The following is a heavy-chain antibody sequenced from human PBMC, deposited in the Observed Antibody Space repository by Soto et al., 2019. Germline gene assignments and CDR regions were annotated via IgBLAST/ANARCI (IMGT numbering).Heavy chain of an antibody. Sequence: GEPLKISCKGPGYTFTAYWIGWVRQLPGKALEGMGIIYLGDSVPRYSPSFQGHVTITLDKSTSTAYLQWNTLKAPDPAMYYGAKHNSNFQCYFFVSDVWGQGTTVTVS. D-gene: IGHD4-4*01. CDR1: GYTFTAYW. V-gene: IGHV5-51*01. CDR2: IYLGDSVP. J-gene: IGHJ6*02. CDR3: AKHNSNFQCYFFVSDV.